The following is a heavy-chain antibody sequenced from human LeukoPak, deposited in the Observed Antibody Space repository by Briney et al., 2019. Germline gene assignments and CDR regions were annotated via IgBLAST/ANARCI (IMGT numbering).Heavy chain of an antibody. Sequence: TPSETLSLTCTVSGGSISSYYWSWNRQPPGKGLEWIGYIYYSGSTNYNPSLKSRVTISVDTSKNQFSLKLSSVTAADTAVYYCARHDYGVNPGEDYFDYWGQGTLVTVSS. CDR3: ARHDYGVNPGEDYFDY. V-gene: IGHV4-59*08. CDR1: GGSISSYY. CDR2: IYYSGST. J-gene: IGHJ4*02. D-gene: IGHD4-23*01.